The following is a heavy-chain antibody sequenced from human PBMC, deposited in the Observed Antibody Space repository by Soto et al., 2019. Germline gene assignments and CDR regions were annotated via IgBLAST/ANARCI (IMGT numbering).Heavy chain of an antibody. Sequence: SETLSLTCTVSGGSISSSSYYWGWIRQPPGKGLEWIGSIYYSGSTYYNPSLKSRVTISVDTSKNQFSLKLSSVTAADTAVYYCARDRDCTNGVCYSDWYYYYGVDVWGQGTTVTVSS. CDR3: ARDRDCTNGVCYSDWYYYYGVDV. CDR1: GGSISSSSYY. CDR2: IYYSGST. J-gene: IGHJ6*02. V-gene: IGHV4-39*02. D-gene: IGHD2-8*01.